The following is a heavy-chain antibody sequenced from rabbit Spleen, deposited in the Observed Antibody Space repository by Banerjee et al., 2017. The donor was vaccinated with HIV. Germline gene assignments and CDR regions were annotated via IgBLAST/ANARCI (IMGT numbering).Heavy chain of an antibody. CDR2: IYAGSSGSP. V-gene: IGHV1S40*01. Sequence: QSLEESGGDLVKPGASLTLTCTASGFSFSSGYDMCWVRQAPGKGLEWIACIYAGSSGSPYYASWARGRFTVSKSSSTTVTLQMTRLTVADTATYFCARGAYNAGDGLSLWGQGTLVTVS. D-gene: IGHD4-2*01. CDR1: GFSFSSGYD. J-gene: IGHJ3*01. CDR3: ARGAYNAGDGLSL.